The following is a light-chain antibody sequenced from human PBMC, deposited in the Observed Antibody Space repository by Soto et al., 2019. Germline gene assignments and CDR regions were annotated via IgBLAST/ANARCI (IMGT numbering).Light chain of an antibody. V-gene: IGKV1-8*01. CDR2: AAS. Sequence: AIRMTQSPSSFSASTGDRVTITCRPSQGITSSLASYQRKPGKVPTLLLYAASTLQSGVPSRFSGSGSGTDFTFTISSLQPEDIATYYCQQYDNLPITFGQGTRLEIK. J-gene: IGKJ5*01. CDR3: QQYDNLPIT. CDR1: QGITSS.